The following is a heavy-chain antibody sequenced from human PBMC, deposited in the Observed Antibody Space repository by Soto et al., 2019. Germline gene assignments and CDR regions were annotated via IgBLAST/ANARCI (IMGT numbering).Heavy chain of an antibody. V-gene: IGHV3-7*01. Sequence: GGSLRLSRAASGFTFSSYSMNWVRQAPGKGLEWVANIKEDGSEKYYVDSVEGRFTISRDNAKNSLYLQMTSLRAEDTALYYCARGWGYFDSSGFPYLYAMDVWGQGTTVTVSS. J-gene: IGHJ6*02. CDR1: GFTFSSYS. CDR3: ARGWGYFDSSGFPYLYAMDV. CDR2: IKEDGSEK. D-gene: IGHD3-22*01.